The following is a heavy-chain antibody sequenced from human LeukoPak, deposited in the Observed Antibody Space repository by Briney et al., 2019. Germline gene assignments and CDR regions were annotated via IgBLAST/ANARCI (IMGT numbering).Heavy chain of an antibody. V-gene: IGHV1-69*01. Sequence: ASVKVSCKASGGTFSSYAISWVRQAPGQGLEWMGGIIPIFGTANYAQKFQGRVTITADESTSTAYMELSSLRSEDTAVYYCAREAGQEVPTNYYYYMDVWGKGTTVTVSS. CDR1: GGTFSSYA. D-gene: IGHD5-24*01. CDR2: IIPIFGTA. CDR3: AREAGQEVPTNYYYYMDV. J-gene: IGHJ6*03.